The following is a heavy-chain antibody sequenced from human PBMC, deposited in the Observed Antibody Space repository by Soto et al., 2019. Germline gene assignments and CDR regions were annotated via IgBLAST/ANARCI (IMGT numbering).Heavy chain of an antibody. D-gene: IGHD3-22*01. CDR2: IRSKANSYAT. CDR1: GFTFSGSA. Sequence: EVQLVESGGGLVQPGGSLKLSCAASGFTFSGSAMHWVRQASGKGLEWVGRIRSKANSYATAYAASVKGRFTISRDDSKNTAYLQMNSLKTEDTAVYYCRYYDSSPKHYYYYGMDVWGQGTTVTVSS. V-gene: IGHV3-73*02. J-gene: IGHJ6*02. CDR3: RYYDSSPKHYYYYGMDV.